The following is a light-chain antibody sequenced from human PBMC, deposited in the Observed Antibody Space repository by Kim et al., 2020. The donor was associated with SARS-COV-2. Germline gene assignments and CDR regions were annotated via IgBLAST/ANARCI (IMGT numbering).Light chain of an antibody. CDR3: LLSYSGARVV. J-gene: IGLJ2*01. Sequence: QAVVTQEPSLTVSPGGTVTLTCGSSTGAVTSGHYPYWFQQKPGQAPRTLIYDTSNKHSWTPARFSGSLLGGKAALTLSGAQPEDEAEYCCLLSYSGARVVFGGGTQLTVL. V-gene: IGLV7-46*01. CDR2: DTS. CDR1: TGAVTSGHY.